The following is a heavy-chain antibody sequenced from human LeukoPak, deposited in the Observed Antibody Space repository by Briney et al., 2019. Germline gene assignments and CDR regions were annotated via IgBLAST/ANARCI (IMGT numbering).Heavy chain of an antibody. V-gene: IGHV1-69*06. Sequence: SVKVFCSASRRTFSSFATTWVRQAPGQGLECLGGLIPIFDTSHYAQKFQGRLTITADKSTSTAYMELSSLRSEDTAVYYCARDNDSRDPPHFDYWGQGTLVTVSS. CDR2: LIPIFDTS. CDR3: ARDNDSRDPPHFDY. CDR1: RRTFSSFA. D-gene: IGHD3-16*01. J-gene: IGHJ4*02.